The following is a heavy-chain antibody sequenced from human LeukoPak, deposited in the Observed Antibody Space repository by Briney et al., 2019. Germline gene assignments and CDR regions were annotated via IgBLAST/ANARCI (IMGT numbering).Heavy chain of an antibody. CDR1: GFTLSSYA. Sequence: GGSLRLSCVASGFTLSSYAMSWVRQAPGKGLEWVSAISGSGSSTYYADSVKGRFTISRDNAKNSLYLQMNSLRAEDTAVYYCAKGLGIWDYYFDYWGQGTLVTVSS. CDR3: AKGLGIWDYYFDY. V-gene: IGHV3-23*01. J-gene: IGHJ4*02. D-gene: IGHD7-27*01. CDR2: ISGSGSST.